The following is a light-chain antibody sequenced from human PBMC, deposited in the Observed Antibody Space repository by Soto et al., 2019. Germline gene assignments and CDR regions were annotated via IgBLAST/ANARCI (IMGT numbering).Light chain of an antibody. CDR3: CSHAGTYTFRV. CDR2: DVS. CDR1: SSDVGGYNY. J-gene: IGLJ1*01. Sequence: QSVLTQPRSVSGSPGQSVTISCTGTSSDVGGYNYVSWFQHYPGKAPKLMIYDVSRRPSGVPDRFSGSKSGNTASLTISGLQAEDEADYYCCSHAGTYTFRVFGTGTKLTVL. V-gene: IGLV2-11*01.